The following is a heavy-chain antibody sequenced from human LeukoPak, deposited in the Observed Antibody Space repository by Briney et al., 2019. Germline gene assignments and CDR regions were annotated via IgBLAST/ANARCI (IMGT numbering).Heavy chain of an antibody. V-gene: IGHV3-23*01. Sequence: GGSLRLSCAASGFTFSSYAMSWVRQAPGKGLEWVSAISGSGGRTSYVDSVKGRFTISRDDSKNTLYLQMNSLRAEDTAVYYCAKDGREQWLVPYYFDYWGQGALVTVSS. CDR1: GFTFSSYA. CDR3: AKDGREQWLVPYYFDY. J-gene: IGHJ4*02. D-gene: IGHD6-19*01. CDR2: ISGSGGRT.